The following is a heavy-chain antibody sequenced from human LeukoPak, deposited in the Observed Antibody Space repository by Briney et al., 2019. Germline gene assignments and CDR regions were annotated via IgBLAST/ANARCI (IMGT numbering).Heavy chain of an antibody. Sequence: SETLSLTCTVSGGSISSGGYYWRWIRQHPGKGLEWIGYIYYSGSTYYNPSLKSRVTISVDRSKNQFSLKLSSVTAADTAVYYCAVSSSSWFDPWGQGTLVTVSS. J-gene: IGHJ5*02. CDR1: GGSISSGGYY. CDR2: IYYSGST. CDR3: AVSSSSWFDP. D-gene: IGHD6-6*01. V-gene: IGHV4-31*09.